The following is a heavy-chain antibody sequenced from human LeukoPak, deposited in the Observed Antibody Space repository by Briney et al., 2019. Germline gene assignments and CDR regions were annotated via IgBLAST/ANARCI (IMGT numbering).Heavy chain of an antibody. CDR1: GYSFTAYY. V-gene: IGHV1-18*04. J-gene: IGHJ5*02. Sequence: GASVKVSCKASGYSFTAYYMHWVRQAPGQGLEWMGWVSSYNGDTNYAQKFRGRVTMSTDTSTSTAYMELRGLRFDDTAIYYCVKDWHILTGRNCFDPWGQGTLVTVSS. D-gene: IGHD3-9*01. CDR2: VSSYNGDT. CDR3: VKDWHILTGRNCFDP.